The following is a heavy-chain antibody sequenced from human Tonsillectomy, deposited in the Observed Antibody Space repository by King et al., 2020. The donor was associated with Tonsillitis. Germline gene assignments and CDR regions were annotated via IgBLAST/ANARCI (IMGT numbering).Heavy chain of an antibody. CDR3: ARGCMGPRCFDY. J-gene: IGHJ4*02. D-gene: IGHD1-26*01. CDR1: GGSFSGYY. Sequence: VQLQQWGAGLLKPSETLSLTCAVYGGSFSGYYWSWIRQPPGKGLEWIGEINHSGSTNYNPSLKSRVTISVDTSKNQFSLKLSSVTAADTAVYYCARGCMGPRCFDYWGQGTLVTVSS. V-gene: IGHV4-34*01. CDR2: INHSGST.